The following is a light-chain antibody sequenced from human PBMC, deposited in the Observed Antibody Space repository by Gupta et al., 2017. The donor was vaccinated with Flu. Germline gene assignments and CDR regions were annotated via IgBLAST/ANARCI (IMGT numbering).Light chain of an antibody. J-gene: IGKJ1*01. CDR2: KAS. CDR1: QNIDSW. V-gene: IGKV1-5*03. CDR3: QQYRSYPWT. Sequence: PSTLSASVGDRVTITCRASQNIDSWLAWYQKKPGRAPKSLIYKASSLETGVPSRFSGSGSGTEFRLTISRLQPDDFATYYCQQYRSYPWTFGQGTKVEIK.